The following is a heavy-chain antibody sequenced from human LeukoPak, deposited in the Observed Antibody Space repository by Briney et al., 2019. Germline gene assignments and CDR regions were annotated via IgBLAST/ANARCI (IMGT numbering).Heavy chain of an antibody. Sequence: ASGFTFEYAASVRGRFTISRDDSKSIAYLQMNSLKTEDTAVYYCTREGGAAAADYWGQGTLVTVSS. V-gene: IGHV3-49*02. D-gene: IGHD6-13*01. CDR2: ASGFTF. J-gene: IGHJ4*02. CDR3: TREGGAAAADY.